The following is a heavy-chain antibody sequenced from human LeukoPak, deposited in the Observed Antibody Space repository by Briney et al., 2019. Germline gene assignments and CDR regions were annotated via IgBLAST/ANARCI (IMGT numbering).Heavy chain of an antibody. CDR3: ARDSRGIGIKGVAFDI. CDR2: VYYSGST. CDR1: GGSISSSNYY. Sequence: SSETLSLTCTVSGGSISSSNYYWGWIRQPPGKGLEWIGSVYYSGSTYYNPSLKSRVTISVDTSKNQFSLKLSSVTAADTAVYYCARDSRGIGIKGVAFDIWGQGTMVTVSS. J-gene: IGHJ3*02. D-gene: IGHD3-16*02. V-gene: IGHV4-39*07.